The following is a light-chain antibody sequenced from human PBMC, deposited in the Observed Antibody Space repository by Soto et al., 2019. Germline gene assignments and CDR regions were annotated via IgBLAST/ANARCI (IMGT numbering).Light chain of an antibody. CDR2: EVS. CDR1: SSDVGGYNY. Sequence: QSALTQPASVSGSPGQSITISCTGTSSDVGGYNYVSWYQQQSGKAPKLMIHEVSNRPSGVSNRFSGSKSGNTASLTISGLQAEDEADYYCSSYAGTNNVFGTGTKVTVL. J-gene: IGLJ1*01. V-gene: IGLV2-14*01. CDR3: SSYAGTNNV.